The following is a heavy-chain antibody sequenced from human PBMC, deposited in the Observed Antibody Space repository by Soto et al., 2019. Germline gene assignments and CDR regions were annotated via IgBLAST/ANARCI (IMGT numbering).Heavy chain of an antibody. D-gene: IGHD4-17*01. CDR1: GYTFTSYG. CDR2: ISAYNGNT. Sequence: ASVKVSCKASGYTFTSYGISWVRQAPGQGLEWMGWISAYNGNTNYAQKLQGRVTMTTDTAYMELSSLRSEDTAVYYCATFTGATVTYYYYYGMDVWGQGTTVTVSS. J-gene: IGHJ6*02. CDR3: ATFTGATVTYYYYYGMDV. V-gene: IGHV1-18*01.